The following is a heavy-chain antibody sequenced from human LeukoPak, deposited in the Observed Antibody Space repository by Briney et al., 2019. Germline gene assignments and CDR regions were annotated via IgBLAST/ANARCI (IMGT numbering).Heavy chain of an antibody. V-gene: IGHV3-23*01. CDR3: AKADSSGYIFDY. J-gene: IGHJ4*02. CDR2: ISGSGGST. Sequence: GGSLRLSCAASGFTYSSYAMSWIRQAPGKGLEWVSAISGSGGSTYYADSVKGRFTISRDNSKNTLYLQMNSLSAEDTAVYYCAKADSSGYIFDYWGQGTLVTVSS. CDR1: GFTYSSYA. D-gene: IGHD3-22*01.